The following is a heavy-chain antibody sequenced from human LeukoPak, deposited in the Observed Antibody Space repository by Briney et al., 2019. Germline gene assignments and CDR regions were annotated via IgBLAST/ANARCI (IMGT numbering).Heavy chain of an antibody. CDR2: ISGSGGST. Sequence: GGSLRLSCAASGFTFSRNSMNWVRQAPGKGLEWVSAISGSGGSTYYADSVKGRFTISRDNSKNTLYLQMNSLRAEDTAVYYCAHPGGYSYGFDLFDYWGQGTLVTVSS. CDR1: GFTFSRNS. D-gene: IGHD5-18*01. V-gene: IGHV3-23*01. CDR3: AHPGGYSYGFDLFDY. J-gene: IGHJ4*02.